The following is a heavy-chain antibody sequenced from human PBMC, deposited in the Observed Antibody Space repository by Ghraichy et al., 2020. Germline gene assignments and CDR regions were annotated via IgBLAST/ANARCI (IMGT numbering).Heavy chain of an antibody. Sequence: SETLSLTCAVYGGSFSGYYWSWIRQPPGKGLEWIGEINHSGSTNYNPSLKSRVTISVDTSKNQFSLKLSSVTTADTAVYYCARLSSGWYHYYYGMDVWGQGTTVTVSS. J-gene: IGHJ6*02. CDR3: ARLSSGWYHYYYGMDV. D-gene: IGHD6-19*01. CDR2: INHSGST. V-gene: IGHV4-34*01. CDR1: GGSFSGYY.